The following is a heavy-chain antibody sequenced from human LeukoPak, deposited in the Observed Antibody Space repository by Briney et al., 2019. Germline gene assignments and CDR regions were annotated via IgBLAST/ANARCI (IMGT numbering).Heavy chain of an antibody. D-gene: IGHD6-13*01. Sequence: SETLSLTCTVSGGSISGYYWSWIRQPPGKGLEWIGYIYYSGSTNYNPSLKSRVTISVDTSKNQFSLKLSSVTAADTAVYYCARSPTPRYSSSWFYYWGQGTLVTVSS. CDR1: GGSISGYY. J-gene: IGHJ4*02. V-gene: IGHV4-59*01. CDR2: IYYSGST. CDR3: ARSPTPRYSSSWFYY.